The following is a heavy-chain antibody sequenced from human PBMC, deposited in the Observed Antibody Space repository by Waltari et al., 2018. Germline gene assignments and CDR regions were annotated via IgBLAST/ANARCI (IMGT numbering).Heavy chain of an antibody. D-gene: IGHD1-26*01. CDR2: INPIFGTA. CDR1: GYTFTGYY. V-gene: IGHV1-69*01. Sequence: QVQLVQSGAEVKKHGASVKVSCKASGYTFTGYYMHWVRQAPGQGLEWMGRINPIFGTANYAQKFQGRVTITADESTSTAYMELSSLRSEDTAVYYCARGGSDIVGATTVYYYYGMDVWGQGTTVTVSS. CDR3: ARGGSDIVGATTVYYYYGMDV. J-gene: IGHJ6*02.